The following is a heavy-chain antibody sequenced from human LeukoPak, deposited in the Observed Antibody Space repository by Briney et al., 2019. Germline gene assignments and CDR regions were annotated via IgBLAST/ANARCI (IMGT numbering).Heavy chain of an antibody. Sequence: GGSLRLSCAGSGFIFNNYAMHWVRQPPGKGLEWVSGISWNSGSIDYADSVKGRFTISRDNAKNSLYLQMNSLRVEDTAFYYCAKDNRRHYTSGPNPDPLHWGQGTLVAVSS. CDR1: GFIFNNYA. D-gene: IGHD6-19*01. CDR3: AKDNRRHYTSGPNPDPLH. J-gene: IGHJ4*02. CDR2: ISWNSGSI. V-gene: IGHV3-9*01.